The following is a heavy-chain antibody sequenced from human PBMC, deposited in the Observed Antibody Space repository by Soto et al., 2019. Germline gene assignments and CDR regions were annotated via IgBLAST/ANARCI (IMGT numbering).Heavy chain of an antibody. Sequence: AAVKVSCKASGYSFTDYYIHWVRQAPGQGPEWMGIINPSGGITNDAQKFQDRVAMTSDTSTSTVYMELSSLRSEDTAVYYCARGISTTRYYYYYGMDVWGQGTTVTVSS. CDR3: ARGISTTRYYYYYGMDV. CDR2: INPSGGIT. CDR1: GYSFTDYY. V-gene: IGHV1-46*01. J-gene: IGHJ6*02. D-gene: IGHD2-2*01.